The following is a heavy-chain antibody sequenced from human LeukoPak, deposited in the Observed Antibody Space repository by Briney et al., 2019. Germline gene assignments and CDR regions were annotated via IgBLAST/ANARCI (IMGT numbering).Heavy chain of an antibody. V-gene: IGHV4-34*01. CDR2: INHSGST. J-gene: IGHJ6*03. Sequence: SETLSLTCTVSGGSISSYYWSWIRQPPGKGLEWIGEINHSGSTNYNPSLKSRVTISVDTSKNQFSLKLSSVTAADTAVYYCARVPRITIFGVVTRQYYYMDVWGKGTTVTVSS. CDR1: GGSISSYY. D-gene: IGHD3-3*01. CDR3: ARVPRITIFGVVTRQYYYMDV.